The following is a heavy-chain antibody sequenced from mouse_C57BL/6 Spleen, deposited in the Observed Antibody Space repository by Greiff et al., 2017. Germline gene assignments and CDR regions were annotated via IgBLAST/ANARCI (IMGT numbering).Heavy chain of an antibody. CDR2: IHPSRGST. CDR1: GYTFTSYW. Sequence: QVQPQQPGAELVKPGASVKLSCKASGYTFTSYWMHWVKQRPGQGLEWIGMIHPSRGSTNYNEKFKSKVTLTVDKSSSTAYMQLSSVTSEDSAVYYCARWAYWGQGTLVTVSA. V-gene: IGHV1-64*01. CDR3: ARWAY. J-gene: IGHJ3*01.